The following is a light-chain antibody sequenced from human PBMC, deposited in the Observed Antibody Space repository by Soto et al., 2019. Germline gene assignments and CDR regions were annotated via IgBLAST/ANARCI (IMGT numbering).Light chain of an antibody. Sequence: QLVLTQPPSVSGAPGQRVTISCTGSSSNIGAHYDVHWYQHLPGTAPKVLIYGSTNRPSGVPDRFSGSKSGTSASLAITGLQAEDEADYYCQSFDRSLSGYVFGTGTKVTVL. J-gene: IGLJ1*01. CDR1: SSNIGAHYD. V-gene: IGLV1-40*01. CDR3: QSFDRSLSGYV. CDR2: GST.